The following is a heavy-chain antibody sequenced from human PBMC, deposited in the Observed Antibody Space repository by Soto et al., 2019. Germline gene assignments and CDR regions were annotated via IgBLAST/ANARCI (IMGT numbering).Heavy chain of an antibody. CDR3: STDGGTTVTNRNSDYYYAMAV. CDR1: GFTFGNAW. D-gene: IGHD4-17*01. J-gene: IGHJ6*02. Sequence: GRSKRLPCAASGFTFGNAWRNWVRQAPGKGLEWVGRIKSKTDGGTTEYAAPVKGRFTISRDDSTNTLYVQMHSLKTEDTAVYYCSTDGGTTVTNRNSDYYYAMAVWGQGTTVTGSS. CDR2: IKSKTDGGTT. V-gene: IGHV3-15*07.